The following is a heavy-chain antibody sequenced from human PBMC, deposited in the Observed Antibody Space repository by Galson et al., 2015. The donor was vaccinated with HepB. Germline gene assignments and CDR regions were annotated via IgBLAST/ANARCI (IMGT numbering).Heavy chain of an antibody. V-gene: IGHV1-2*02. J-gene: IGHJ4*02. CDR3: ARGTGTTFNFDY. CDR1: GYIFTGYY. Sequence: SVKVSCKASGYIFTGYYMHWVRQAPGQGLEWMGWINPNSGGTNYAQKFQGRVTMTRDTSISTAYMELSRLRSDDTAVYYCARGTGTTFNFDYWGQGTLVTVSS. CDR2: INPNSGGT. D-gene: IGHD1-7*01.